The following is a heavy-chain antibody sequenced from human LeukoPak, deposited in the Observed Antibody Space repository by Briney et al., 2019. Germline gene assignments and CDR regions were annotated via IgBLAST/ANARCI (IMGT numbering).Heavy chain of an antibody. V-gene: IGHV3-21*04. D-gene: IGHD3-9*01. CDR3: ARDRGLRGYDILTGYYNPSAFDI. CDR1: GFTFNSYS. Sequence: GGSLGLSCAASGFTFNSYSMNWVRQAPGKGLEWVSSISSSSSYIYYADSVKGRFTISRDNAKNSLYLQMSSLRAEDTAVYYCARDRGLRGYDILTGYYNPSAFDIWGQGTMVTVSS. J-gene: IGHJ3*02. CDR2: ISSSSSYI.